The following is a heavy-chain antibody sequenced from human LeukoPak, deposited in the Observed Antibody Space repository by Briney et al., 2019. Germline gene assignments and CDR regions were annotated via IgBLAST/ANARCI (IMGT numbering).Heavy chain of an antibody. J-gene: IGHJ3*02. CDR1: GGSFSGYY. CDR3: ARNKGSYDFWSGYYTGSAFDI. Sequence: TSSETLSLTCAVYGGSFSGYYWSWIRQPPGKGLEWIGEINHSGGTNYNPSLKSRVTISVDTSKNQFSLKLSSVTAADTAVYYCARNKGSYDFWSGYYTGSAFDIWGQGTMVTVSS. CDR2: INHSGGT. V-gene: IGHV4-34*01. D-gene: IGHD3-3*01.